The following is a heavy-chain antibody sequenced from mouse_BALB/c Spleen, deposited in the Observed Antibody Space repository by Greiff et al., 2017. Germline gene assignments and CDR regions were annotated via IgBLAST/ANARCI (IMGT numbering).Heavy chain of an antibody. D-gene: IGHD3-3*01. CDR1: GYTFTSYW. CDR2: IYPGDGDT. J-gene: IGHJ3*01. CDR3: ARDGGDVEGFFAY. V-gene: IGHV1-87*01. Sequence: QVQLQQSGAELARPGASVKLSCKASGYTFTSYWMQWVKQRPGQGLEWIGAIYPGDGDTRYTQKFKGKATLTADKSSSTAYMQLSSLASEDSAVYYCARDGGDVEGFFAYWGQGTLVTVSA.